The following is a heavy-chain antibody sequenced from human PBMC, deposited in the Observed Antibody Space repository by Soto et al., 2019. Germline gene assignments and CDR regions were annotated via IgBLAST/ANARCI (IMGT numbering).Heavy chain of an antibody. CDR2: IDYNGVT. CDR3: GKVLVGATGHTDSDS. V-gene: IGHV4-39*01. D-gene: IGHD2-15*01. Sequence: PSETLSLTCTVSGGSIYRSGYYWGWIRQPPGRGLEWIGNIDYNGVTYSNPSLKSRVTIPRDTSKNQFSLKLTSVTAADTALYYCGKVLVGATGHTDSDSWGPGTLVTAPQ. CDR1: GGSIYRSGYY. J-gene: IGHJ4*02.